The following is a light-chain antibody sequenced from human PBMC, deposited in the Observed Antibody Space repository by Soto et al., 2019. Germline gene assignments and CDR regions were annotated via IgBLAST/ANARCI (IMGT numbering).Light chain of an antibody. CDR2: KAS. Sequence: DIQMTQSPSTLSASVGDRVTITCRASQSISIYLAWYQQKPGKAPNLLIYKASSLESGVPSRFSGSGSGTEFTLTIRSLQPDDFATYYCQQYNTYLWTFGQGTKVDIK. CDR1: QSISIY. V-gene: IGKV1-5*03. CDR3: QQYNTYLWT. J-gene: IGKJ1*01.